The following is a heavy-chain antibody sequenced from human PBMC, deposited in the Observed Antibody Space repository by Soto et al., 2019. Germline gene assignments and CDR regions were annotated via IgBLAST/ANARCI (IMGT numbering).Heavy chain of an antibody. V-gene: IGHV3-30-3*01. CDR1: GFTFSSYA. CDR3: ARDPVAYCGGDCRTFDY. D-gene: IGHD2-21*02. Sequence: QVQLVESGGGVVQPGRSLRLSCAASGFTFSSYAMHWVRQAPGKGLEWVAVISYDGSNKYYEDSVKGRFTISRDNSKNTLYLQMNSLRAEDTAVYYCARDPVAYCGGDCRTFDYWGQGTLVTVSS. CDR2: ISYDGSNK. J-gene: IGHJ4*02.